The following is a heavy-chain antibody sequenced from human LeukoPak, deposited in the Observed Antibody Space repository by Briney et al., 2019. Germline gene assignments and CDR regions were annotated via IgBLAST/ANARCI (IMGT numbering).Heavy chain of an antibody. CDR2: IKHDGSEK. J-gene: IGHJ4*02. D-gene: IGHD2-15*01. Sequence: PGGSLRLSCAASGFTFSRHWMTWVRQAPGKGLEWVANIKHDGSEKNYVDSVKGRFTISRDNAKNSLYLQMNSLRAEDTAVYYCARVAGYGSGGSCYFDYWGQGTLVTVSS. CDR1: GFTFSRHW. V-gene: IGHV3-7*01. CDR3: ARVAGYGSGGSCYFDY.